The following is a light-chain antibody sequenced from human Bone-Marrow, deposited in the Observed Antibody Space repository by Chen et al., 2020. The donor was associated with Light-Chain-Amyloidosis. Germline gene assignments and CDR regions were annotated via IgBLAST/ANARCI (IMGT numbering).Light chain of an antibody. CDR1: SGDVGTYNY. V-gene: IGLV2-14*01. Sequence: QSALTQPASVSGSPGQSITISCTGTSGDVGTYNYVSWYHQHPGKAPKVMIYAVSNRPSGVSNRFSGSKSGNTASMTISGLQAEDEADYYCSSFTSSSSYVFGPGTKVTVL. J-gene: IGLJ1*01. CDR2: AVS. CDR3: SSFTSSSSYV.